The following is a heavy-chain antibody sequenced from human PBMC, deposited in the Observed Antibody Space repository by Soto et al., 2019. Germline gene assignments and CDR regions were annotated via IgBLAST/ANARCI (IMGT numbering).Heavy chain of an antibody. D-gene: IGHD2-21*02. J-gene: IGHJ5*01. CDR2: IRTKDYTYAT. CDR1: GFTFSGSA. CDR3: TRSGCGGDCEFDS. V-gene: IGHV3-73*02. Sequence: EVHLVESGGGLVQPGGSLKLSCAASGFTFSGSAMHWVRQASGKGLEWLGRIRTKDYTYATVYAASVKGRFTFSRDDSKNTAYLQMNSLKTEDTAVYYCTRSGCGGDCEFDSWGQGNLVTVSS.